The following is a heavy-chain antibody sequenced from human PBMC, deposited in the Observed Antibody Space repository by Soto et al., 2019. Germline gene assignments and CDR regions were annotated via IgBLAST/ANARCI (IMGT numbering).Heavy chain of an antibody. D-gene: IGHD3-22*01. J-gene: IGHJ4*02. V-gene: IGHV1-69*12. CDR3: AVNYYDDSGYPQ. CDR2: IIPIFGTA. CDR1: GGTFTSYG. Sequence: QVQLVQSGAEVKKPVSSVKVSCKASGGTFTSYGINWLRQAPGQGLEWMGGIIPIFGTAKYAQKFQGRLTITADASTSTAYMELSSLRSEDTAVYYCAVNYYDDSGYPQWGPGTPVTVSS.